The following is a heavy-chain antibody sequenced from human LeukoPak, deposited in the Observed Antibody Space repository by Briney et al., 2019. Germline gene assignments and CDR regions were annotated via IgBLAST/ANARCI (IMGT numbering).Heavy chain of an antibody. CDR1: GYSFTSYW. J-gene: IGHJ4*02. CDR2: IYPGDSDT. Sequence: KHGESLKISCKGSGYSFTSYWIGWVRQMPGKGLEWMGIIYPGDSDTRYSPSFQGQVTISADKSISTAYLQWSSLKASDTAMYYCARHPGGYSSGWYIDYWGQGTLVTVSS. D-gene: IGHD6-19*01. V-gene: IGHV5-51*01. CDR3: ARHPGGYSSGWYIDY.